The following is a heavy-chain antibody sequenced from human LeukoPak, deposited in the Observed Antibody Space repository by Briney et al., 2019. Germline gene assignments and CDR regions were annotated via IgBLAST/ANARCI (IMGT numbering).Heavy chain of an antibody. D-gene: IGHD5-12*01. CDR3: ARGSEVATIDY. Sequence: ASVKVSCKASGYRLRNHGISWVRQAPGQGLEWMGRINPNSGGTNYAQKFQGRVTMTRDTSISTAYMELSRLRSDDTAVYYCARGSEVATIDYWGQGTLVTVSS. CDR2: INPNSGGT. V-gene: IGHV1-2*06. CDR1: GYRLRNHG. J-gene: IGHJ4*02.